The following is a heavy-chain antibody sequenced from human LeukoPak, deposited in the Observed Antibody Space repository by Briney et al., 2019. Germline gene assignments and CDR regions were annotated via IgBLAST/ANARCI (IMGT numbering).Heavy chain of an antibody. J-gene: IGHJ4*02. CDR2: ISAYNGNT. Sequence: ASVKVSCKASGYTFTSYGISWVRQAPGQGLEWMGWISAYNGNTNYAQRLQGRVTMTTDTSTSTAYMEQRSLRSDDTAVYYCARAYSSSWYDDYWGQGTLVTVSS. D-gene: IGHD6-13*01. CDR1: GYTFTSYG. V-gene: IGHV1-18*01. CDR3: ARAYSSSWYDDY.